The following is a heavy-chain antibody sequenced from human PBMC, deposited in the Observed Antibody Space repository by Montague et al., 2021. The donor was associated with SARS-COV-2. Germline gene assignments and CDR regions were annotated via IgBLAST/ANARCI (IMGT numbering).Heavy chain of an antibody. CDR2: VYYTSKT. CDR3: ARDRLRYGWFDP. D-gene: IGHD5-12*01. J-gene: IGHJ5*02. Sequence: SETLSLTCPVSSPWTVTTTSSADWMSTPPDTSHGCIASVYYTSKTYYTPSLKTRVTISVDTSKNQFSLRLRSVTAADTAVYYCARDRLRYGWFDPWGQGTLVTVSS. CDR1: SPWTVTTTSS. V-gene: IGHV4-39*01.